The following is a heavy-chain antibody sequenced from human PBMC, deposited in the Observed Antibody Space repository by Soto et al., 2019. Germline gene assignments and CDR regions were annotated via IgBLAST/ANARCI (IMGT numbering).Heavy chain of an antibody. CDR3: ARGSPVTTDY. CDR1: GGSISSGGYS. Sequence: SETLSLTCAVSGGSISSGGYSWSWSRQPPGKGLEWIGYIYHSGSTYYNPSLKSRVTISVDRSKNQFSLKLSSVTAADTAVYYCARGSPVTTDYWGQGTQVTVSS. CDR2: IYHSGST. V-gene: IGHV4-30-2*01. J-gene: IGHJ4*02. D-gene: IGHD4-17*01.